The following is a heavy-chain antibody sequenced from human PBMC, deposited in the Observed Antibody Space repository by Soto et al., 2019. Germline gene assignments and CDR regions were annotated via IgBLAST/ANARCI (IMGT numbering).Heavy chain of an antibody. J-gene: IGHJ4*02. V-gene: IGHV4-59*08. D-gene: IGHD1-1*01. CDR1: GGSISSYY. CDR3: ARRYGGNLDY. Sequence: QVQLQESGPGLVKPSETLSLTCTVSGGSISSYYWSWIRQPPGKGLEWIGYIYYSGSTNYNPSLKSRVTTSVDTSKNQFSLKLSSATAADTAVYYCARRYGGNLDYWGQGTLVTVSS. CDR2: IYYSGST.